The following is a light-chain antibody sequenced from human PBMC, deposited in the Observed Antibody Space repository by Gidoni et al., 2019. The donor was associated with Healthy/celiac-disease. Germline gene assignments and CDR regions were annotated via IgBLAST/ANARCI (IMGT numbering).Light chain of an antibody. CDR2: DVS. CDR3: SSYTSSSTPNWV. J-gene: IGLJ3*02. V-gene: IGLV2-14*01. Sequence: QSALTQPASVSGSPGPSIPISCTGTSSDVRGYNYVSWYQQPPGKAPKLMIYDVSNRPSGVSNRFSGSKSGNTASLTISGLQAEDEADYYCSSYTSSSTPNWVFGGGTKLTVL. CDR1: SSDVRGYNY.